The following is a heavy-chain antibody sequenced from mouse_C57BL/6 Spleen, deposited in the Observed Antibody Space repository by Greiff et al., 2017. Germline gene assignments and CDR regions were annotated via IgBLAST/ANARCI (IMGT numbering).Heavy chain of an antibody. CDR1: GYTFTSYW. D-gene: IGHD2-13*01. CDR3: ALTPDNAMDY. Sequence: QVQLQQPGAELVKPGASVKLSCKASGYTFTSYWMHWVKQRPGQGLEWIGMIHPNSGSTYYNEKFKSKATLTVDKSSSTSYMQLSSLTSDDSAVYYYALTPDNAMDYWGQGTSVTVSS. V-gene: IGHV1-64*01. CDR2: IHPNSGST. J-gene: IGHJ4*01.